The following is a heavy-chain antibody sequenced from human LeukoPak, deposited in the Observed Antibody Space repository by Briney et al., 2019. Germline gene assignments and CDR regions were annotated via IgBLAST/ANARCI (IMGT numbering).Heavy chain of an antibody. Sequence: PSETLSLTCTVSGGSISSYYWSWIRQPPGKGLEWIGYIYYSGSTNYNPSLKSRVTISVDTSKNQFSLKLSSVAAADTAVYYCASSGYSSSWQPWTYYYGMDVWGQGTTVTVSS. V-gene: IGHV4-59*01. D-gene: IGHD6-13*01. CDR2: IYYSGST. CDR3: ASSGYSSSWQPWTYYYGMDV. J-gene: IGHJ6*02. CDR1: GGSISSYY.